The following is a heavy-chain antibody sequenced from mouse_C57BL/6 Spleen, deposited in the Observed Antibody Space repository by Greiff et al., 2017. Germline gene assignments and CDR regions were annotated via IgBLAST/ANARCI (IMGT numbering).Heavy chain of an antibody. CDR2: FYPGSGSI. V-gene: IGHV1-62-2*01. D-gene: IGHD2-1*01. CDR1: GYTFTEYT. CDR3: ARHEDRDYGNYGAMDY. J-gene: IGHJ4*01. Sequence: QVQLKESGAELVKPGASVKLSCKASGYTFTEYTIHWVKQRSGQGLEWIGWFYPGSGSIKYNEKFKDKATLTADKSSSTVYMELSRLTSEDSAVYFGARHEDRDYGNYGAMDYWGQGTSVTVSS.